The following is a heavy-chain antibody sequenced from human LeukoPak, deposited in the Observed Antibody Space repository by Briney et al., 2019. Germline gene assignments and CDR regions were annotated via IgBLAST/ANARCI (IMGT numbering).Heavy chain of an antibody. D-gene: IGHD2-21*02. CDR3: AKDLVVVTAMGALDNWFDP. CDR1: GFTFSSYG. CDR2: ISGSGSST. J-gene: IGHJ5*02. V-gene: IGHV3-23*01. Sequence: SGGSLRLSCAASGFTFSSYGMSWVRQAPGKGLEWVSAISGSGSSTYYADSVRGRFTISRDNSKNTLYLQMNSLRAEDTAVYYCAKDLVVVTAMGALDNWFDPWGQGTLVTVSS.